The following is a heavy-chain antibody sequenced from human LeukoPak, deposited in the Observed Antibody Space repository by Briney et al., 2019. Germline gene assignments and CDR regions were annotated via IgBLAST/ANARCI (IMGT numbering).Heavy chain of an antibody. Sequence: SETLSLTCTVSGGSISSSSYYWGWIRQPPGKGREWIGSIYYSGSTYYNPSLKSRVTISADTSKNQFSLKLSSVTAADTAVYYCAGTIVVVTAAFDYWGQGTLVTVSS. CDR1: GGSISSSSYY. CDR2: IYYSGST. D-gene: IGHD2-21*02. V-gene: IGHV4-39*01. J-gene: IGHJ4*02. CDR3: AGTIVVVTAAFDY.